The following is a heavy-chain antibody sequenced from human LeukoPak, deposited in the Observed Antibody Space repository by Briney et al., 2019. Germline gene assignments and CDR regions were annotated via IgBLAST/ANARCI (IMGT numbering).Heavy chain of an antibody. J-gene: IGHJ6*03. CDR3: ARALHDIVATIYYYYMDV. V-gene: IGHV4-39*07. CDR1: GGSISSSSYY. CDR2: IYYSGST. Sequence: SETLSLTCTVSGGSISSSSYYWGWIRQPPGKGLEWIGSIYYSGSTYYNPSLKSRVTISVDTSKNQFSLQLNSVTPEDTAVYYCARALHDIVATIYYYYMDVWGKGTTVTVSS. D-gene: IGHD5-12*01.